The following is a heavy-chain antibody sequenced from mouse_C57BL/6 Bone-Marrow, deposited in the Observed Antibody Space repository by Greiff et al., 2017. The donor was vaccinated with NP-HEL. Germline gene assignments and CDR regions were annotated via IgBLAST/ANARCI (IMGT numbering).Heavy chain of an antibody. Sequence: EVKVEESGGGLVKPGGSLKLSCAASGFTFSSYAMSWVRQTPEKRLEWVATISDGGSYTYYPDNVKGRFTISRDNAKNNLYLQMSHLKSEDTAMYYCARDGLGGGYWGQGTTLTVSS. CDR1: GFTFSSYA. CDR3: ARDGLGGGY. V-gene: IGHV5-4*01. J-gene: IGHJ2*01. D-gene: IGHD4-1*01. CDR2: ISDGGSYT.